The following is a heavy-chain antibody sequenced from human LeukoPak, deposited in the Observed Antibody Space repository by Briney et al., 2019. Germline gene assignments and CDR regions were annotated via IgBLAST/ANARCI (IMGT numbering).Heavy chain of an antibody. D-gene: IGHD5-12*01. J-gene: IGHJ4*02. CDR3: ARGGSGYDIDY. CDR1: GFTFSSYA. CDR2: ISGSGGST. Sequence: GGSLRLSCAASGFTFSSYAMSWVRQAPGKGLEWVSAISGSGGSTYYADSVKGRFIISRDNSENTLYLQMNSLRAEDTAVYYCARGGSGYDIDYWGQGTLVTVSS. V-gene: IGHV3-23*01.